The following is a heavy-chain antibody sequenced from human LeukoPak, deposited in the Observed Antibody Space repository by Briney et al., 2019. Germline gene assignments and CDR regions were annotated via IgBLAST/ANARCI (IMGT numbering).Heavy chain of an antibody. Sequence: ASVKVSCKASGYTFTSYYMQWVRQAPGQGLEWMGIINPSGGSTSYAQKFQGRVTMTRDTSTSTVYMELSSLRSEDTALYYCARGRAYYDSSGYDAFDIWGQGTMVTVSS. V-gene: IGHV1-46*01. CDR2: INPSGGST. D-gene: IGHD3-22*01. J-gene: IGHJ3*02. CDR3: ARGRAYYDSSGYDAFDI. CDR1: GYTFTSYY.